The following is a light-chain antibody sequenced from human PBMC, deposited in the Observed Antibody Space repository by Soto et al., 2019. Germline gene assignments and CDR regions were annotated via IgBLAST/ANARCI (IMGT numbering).Light chain of an antibody. Sequence: EVVLTQSPGTLSLSPGERVTLSCRASQSIINNYLAWYQQRPGQAPRRLIYGSSDRATGIPDRFSGSGSGTHFTLNISRLEPEDCAVYYCHQYGSSPPYTFGQGTKVEI. CDR2: GSS. J-gene: IGKJ2*01. V-gene: IGKV3-20*01. CDR1: QSIINNY. CDR3: HQYGSSPPYT.